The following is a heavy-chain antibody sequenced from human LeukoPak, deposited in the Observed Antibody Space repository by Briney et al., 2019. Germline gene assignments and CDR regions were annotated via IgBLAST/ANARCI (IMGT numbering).Heavy chain of an antibody. CDR2: ISGNGIST. D-gene: IGHD1-1*01. CDR3: AKKGHRTGTTHIDF. J-gene: IGHJ4*02. V-gene: IGHV3-23*01. CDR1: GFTFSSYA. Sequence: GGSLRLSCAASGFTFSSYAMSWVRQAPGKGLEWFSTISGNGISTYYADSVKGRFTISRDNFKNTLYLQMNSLRAEDTAVYHCAKKGHRTGTTHIDFWGQGTLVTVSS.